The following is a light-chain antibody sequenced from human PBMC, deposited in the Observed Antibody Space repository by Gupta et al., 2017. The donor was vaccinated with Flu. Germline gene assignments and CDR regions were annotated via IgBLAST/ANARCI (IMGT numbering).Light chain of an antibody. CDR2: WAS. CDR3: QEYYSTPSHT. Sequence: LSEKVTINCKSSQSVLFSSDNKNYLAWYQQKPGQPPRLLIYWASTRESGVPDRFSGSGSGTDFTLTITSLQAEDVAVYYCQEYYSTPSHTFGGGTNVEIK. V-gene: IGKV4-1*01. J-gene: IGKJ4*01. CDR1: QSVLFSSDNKNY.